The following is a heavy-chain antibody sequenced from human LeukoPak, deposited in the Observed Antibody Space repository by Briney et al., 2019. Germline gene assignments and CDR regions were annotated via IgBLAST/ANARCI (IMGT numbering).Heavy chain of an antibody. D-gene: IGHD6-13*01. Sequence: SETLSLTCTVSGGSISSYYWSWIRQPPGKGLEWIGYIYYSGNTNYNPSLQSRVTISVDTSKNQFSLTLNSVTAADTAVYYCARHSETGYGSPRRPFDYWGQGTLVTVSS. CDR2: IYYSGNT. V-gene: IGHV4-59*08. CDR3: ARHSETGYGSPRRPFDY. CDR1: GGSISSYY. J-gene: IGHJ4*02.